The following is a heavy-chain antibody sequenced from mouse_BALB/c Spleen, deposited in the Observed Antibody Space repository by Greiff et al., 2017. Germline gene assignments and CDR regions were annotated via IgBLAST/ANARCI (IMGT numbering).Heavy chain of an antibody. CDR1: GFSLTSYG. D-gene: IGHD2-2*01. J-gene: IGHJ1*01. Sequence: QVQLKESGPGLVQPSQSLSITCTVSGFSLTSYGVHWVRQSPGKGLEWLGVIWSGGSTDYNAAFISRLSISKDNSKSQVFFKMNSLQANDTAIYYCARNPHGYHWYFDVWGAGTTVTVSS. CDR2: IWSGGST. V-gene: IGHV2-2*02. CDR3: ARNPHGYHWYFDV.